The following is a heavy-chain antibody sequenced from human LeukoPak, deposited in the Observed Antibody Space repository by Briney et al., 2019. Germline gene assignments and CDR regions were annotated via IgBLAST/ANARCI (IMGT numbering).Heavy chain of an antibody. V-gene: IGHV4-59*01. CDR1: GGSISSYY. CDR2: IYYSGST. J-gene: IGHJ4*02. CDR3: ARGRPPHDYGTLFDY. D-gene: IGHD4-17*01. Sequence: SETLSLTCSVSGGSISSYYWSWIRQPPGKGLEWIGYIYYSGSTNYNPSLKSRVTISVDTSKKQFSLKLSSVTAADTAVYYCARGRPPHDYGTLFDYWGQGTLVTVSA.